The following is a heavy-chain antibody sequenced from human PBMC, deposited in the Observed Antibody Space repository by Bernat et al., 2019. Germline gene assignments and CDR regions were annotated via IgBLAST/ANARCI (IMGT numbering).Heavy chain of an antibody. CDR1: GYSISSGYY. D-gene: IGHD3-16*01. CDR2: IYHSGSN. V-gene: IGHV4-38-2*01. CDR3: ARGGGVSIMITQFDL. J-gene: IGHJ2*01. Sequence: QVQLQESGPGLVKPSETLSLTCAVSGYSISSGYYWGWIRQPPGKGLEWIGSIYHSGSNYYNPSLKSRVTISVDTSKNQFSLKLSSVTAADTAMYYCARGGGVSIMITQFDLWGRGTLVTVSS.